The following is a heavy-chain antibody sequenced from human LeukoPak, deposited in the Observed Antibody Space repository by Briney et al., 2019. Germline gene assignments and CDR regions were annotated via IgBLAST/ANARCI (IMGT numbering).Heavy chain of an antibody. J-gene: IGHJ4*02. CDR2: IYPDGRA. CDR1: GFIVSDNY. V-gene: IGHV3-53*01. CDR3: ARGRMPNGADN. D-gene: IGHD2-2*01. Sequence: GGSLRLSCVASGFIVSDNYMSWIRHAPGKEPQWVSIIYPDGRAFYADSVKGRFTISRDNSRNTLYLQMNSLRADDTALYYCARGRMPNGADNWGQGTLVTVSS.